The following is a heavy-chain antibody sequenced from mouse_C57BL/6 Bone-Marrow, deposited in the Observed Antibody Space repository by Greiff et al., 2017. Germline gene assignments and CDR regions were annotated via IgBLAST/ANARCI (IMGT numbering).Heavy chain of an antibody. Sequence: EVQLVESGGGLVQPGGSMKLSCVASGFTFSNYWMNWVRQSPEKGLEWVAQIRLKSDNYATHYAESVKGRFTISRDDSKSSFYLQMNNLRAEDTGIYYCTVSGGRPYWYFDVWGTGTTVTVSS. V-gene: IGHV6-3*01. CDR3: TVSGGRPYWYFDV. CDR1: GFTFSNYW. J-gene: IGHJ1*03. D-gene: IGHD3-1*01. CDR2: IRLKSDNYAT.